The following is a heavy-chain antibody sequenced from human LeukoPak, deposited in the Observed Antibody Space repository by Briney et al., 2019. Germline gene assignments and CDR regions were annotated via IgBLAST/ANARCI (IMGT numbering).Heavy chain of an antibody. D-gene: IGHD6-19*01. CDR1: GYTFTGYY. V-gene: IGHV1-2*02. Sequence: ASVKVSCKASGYTFTGYYMHWVRQAPGQGLEWMGWINPNSGGTNYAQKFQGRVTMTRDTSISTAYMELSRLRSDDTAVYYCARGAVDAPYNWFDPWGQGTLVTVSS. CDR2: INPNSGGT. CDR3: ARGAVDAPYNWFDP. J-gene: IGHJ5*02.